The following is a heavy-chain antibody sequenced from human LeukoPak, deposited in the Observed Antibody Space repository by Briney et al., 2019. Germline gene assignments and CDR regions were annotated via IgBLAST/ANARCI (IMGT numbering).Heavy chain of an antibody. Sequence: GESLKISCSPSGYTFSTYWIGWVRQMPGQGLELVGIIYPGDSDTRYNPSFQGQVTASADKSISTAYLQFSSLKASDTATYYCARLGGYESTGYYYVGHYFDYWGQGAQVTVSS. CDR1: GYTFSTYW. J-gene: IGHJ4*02. CDR3: ARLGGYESTGYYYVGHYFDY. D-gene: IGHD3-22*01. V-gene: IGHV5-51*01. CDR2: IYPGDSDT.